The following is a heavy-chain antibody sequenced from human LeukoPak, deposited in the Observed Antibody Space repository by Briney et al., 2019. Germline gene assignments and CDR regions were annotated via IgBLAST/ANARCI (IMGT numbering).Heavy chain of an antibody. V-gene: IGHV4-38-2*02. CDR3: ARGFRGASFDY. CDR1: GYSISSDYY. CDR2: IYHSGST. D-gene: IGHD1-26*01. J-gene: IGHJ4*02. Sequence: SSETLSLTCTVSGYSISSDYYWGWIRQPPGKGLEWIGTIYHSGSTYYNPSLKSRVTISVDTSKNQFSLKLSSVTAADTAVYYCARGFRGASFDYWGQGTLVTVSS.